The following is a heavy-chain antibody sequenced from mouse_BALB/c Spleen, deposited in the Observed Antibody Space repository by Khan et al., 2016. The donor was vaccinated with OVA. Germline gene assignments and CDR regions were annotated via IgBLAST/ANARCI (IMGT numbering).Heavy chain of an antibody. J-gene: IGHJ3*01. CDR1: DFNIKDYY. Sequence: EVQLVESGAELVRPGALVKLSCKASDFNIKDYYMHWVKQRPEQGLKWIGWIDPENGETVYDPKFQGKAIMTADTSSNTAYLQLSSLTSEDTAVYYCARSGYSAWFAYWGQGTLVTVSA. V-gene: IGHV14-1*02. CDR3: ARSGYSAWFAY. CDR2: IDPENGET.